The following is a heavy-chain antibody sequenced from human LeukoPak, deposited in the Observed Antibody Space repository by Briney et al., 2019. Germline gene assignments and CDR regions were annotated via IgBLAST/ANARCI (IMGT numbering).Heavy chain of an antibody. CDR3: ARGLPIKGYCSGGSCYGIFAGAFDI. J-gene: IGHJ3*02. CDR1: GFTFDDYA. Sequence: GGSLRLSCAASGFTFDDYAMHWVRQAPGKGLEWVSGISWNSAYVGYADSVKGRFSISRDNSKNTLYLQMNSLRAEDTAVYYCARGLPIKGYCSGGSCYGIFAGAFDIWGQGTMVTVSS. V-gene: IGHV3-9*01. CDR2: ISWNSAYV. D-gene: IGHD2-15*01.